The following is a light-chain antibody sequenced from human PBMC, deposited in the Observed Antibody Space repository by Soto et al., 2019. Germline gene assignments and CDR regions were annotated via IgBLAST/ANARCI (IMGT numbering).Light chain of an antibody. CDR3: QHYNSDSEA. CDR2: KAS. CDR1: QSSSSY. V-gene: IGKV1-5*03. J-gene: IGKJ1*01. Sequence: IQMTQSPASLSASVGDRVTITCRASQSSSSYLNWYQQKPGKAPKLLIYKASTLKSGVPSRFSGSGSGTEFTLTISSRQHEDFATYYCQHYNSDSEAFGQGTKVDIK.